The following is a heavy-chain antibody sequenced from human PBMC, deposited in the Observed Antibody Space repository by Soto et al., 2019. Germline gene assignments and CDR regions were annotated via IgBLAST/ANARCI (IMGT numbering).Heavy chain of an antibody. CDR3: ARGSSSGYSSTHMDV. Sequence: PSETLSLTCAVYGGSFSGYYWSWIRQPPGKGLEWIGEINHSGSTNYNPSLKSRVTISVDTSKNQFSLKLSSVTAADTAVYYCARGSSSGYSSTHMDVWGQGTTVTVSS. J-gene: IGHJ6*02. CDR2: INHSGST. CDR1: GGSFSGYY. D-gene: IGHD6-13*01. V-gene: IGHV4-34*01.